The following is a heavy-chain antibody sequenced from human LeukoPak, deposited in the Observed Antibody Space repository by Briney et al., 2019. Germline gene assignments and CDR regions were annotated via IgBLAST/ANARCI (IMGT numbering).Heavy chain of an antibody. D-gene: IGHD2-15*01. Sequence: GGSLRLPCAASGFTFSSYAMHWVRQAPGKGLEWVAVISYDGSNKYYADSVKGRFTISRDNSKNTLYLQMNSLRAEDTAVYYCARDLREGSFDPWGQGTLVTVSS. J-gene: IGHJ5*02. V-gene: IGHV3-30-3*01. CDR3: ARDLREGSFDP. CDR2: ISYDGSNK. CDR1: GFTFSSYA.